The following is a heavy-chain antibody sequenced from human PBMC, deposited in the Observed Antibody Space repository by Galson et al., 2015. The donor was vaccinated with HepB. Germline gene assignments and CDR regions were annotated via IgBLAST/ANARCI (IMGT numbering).Heavy chain of an antibody. CDR2: IYYSGST. Sequence: SETLSLTCTVSGGSISSYYWSWIRQPPGKGLEWIGYIYYSGSTNYNPSLKSRVTISVDTSKNQFSLKLSSVTAADTAVYYCARGRGYQLLDYYYYYMDVWGKGTTVTVSS. CDR1: GGSISSYY. V-gene: IGHV4-59*01. J-gene: IGHJ6*03. CDR3: ARGRGYQLLDYYYYYMDV. D-gene: IGHD2-2*01.